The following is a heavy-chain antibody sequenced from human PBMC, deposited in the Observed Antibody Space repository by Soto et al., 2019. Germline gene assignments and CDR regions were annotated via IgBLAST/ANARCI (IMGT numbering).Heavy chain of an antibody. D-gene: IGHD6-19*01. CDR3: ARPSSGWYFILAFDI. Sequence: SETLSLTCTVSGGSISSYYWSWIRQPPGKGLECIGYIYYSGSTYYNPSLKSRVTISVDTSKNQFSLKLSSVTAADTAVYYCARPSSGWYFILAFDIWGQGTMVTVSS. CDR1: GGSISSYY. V-gene: IGHV4-59*04. J-gene: IGHJ3*02. CDR2: IYYSGST.